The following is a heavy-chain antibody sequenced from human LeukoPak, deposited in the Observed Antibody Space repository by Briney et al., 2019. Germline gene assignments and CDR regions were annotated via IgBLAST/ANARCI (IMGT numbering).Heavy chain of an antibody. V-gene: IGHV1-18*04. CDR3: ARGNRYRSRWYEGFDY. CDR2: ISAYNGNT. D-gene: IGHD6-13*01. Sequence: ASVKVSCKASGYTFTSYDVIWVRQAPGQGLEWRGWISAYNGNTNYAQKFRGRVTMTTDTSTSTASMELRSLRSDDTAVYSCARGNRYRSRWYEGFDYWGQGTLVTVSS. J-gene: IGHJ4*02. CDR1: GYTFTSYD.